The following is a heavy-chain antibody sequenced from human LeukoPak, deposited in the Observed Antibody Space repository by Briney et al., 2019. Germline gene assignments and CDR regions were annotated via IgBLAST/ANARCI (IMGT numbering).Heavy chain of an antibody. CDR3: ARAYGSRRVDWFDP. Sequence: PSQTLSLTCTVSGGSISSGGYYWSWIRQHPGKGLEWIGYIYYSGSTYYNPSLKSRVTISVDTSKNQFSLKLSSVTATDTAVYYCARAYGSRRVDWFDPWGQGTLGTVSS. V-gene: IGHV4-31*03. D-gene: IGHD3-10*01. J-gene: IGHJ5*02. CDR1: GGSISSGGYY. CDR2: IYYSGST.